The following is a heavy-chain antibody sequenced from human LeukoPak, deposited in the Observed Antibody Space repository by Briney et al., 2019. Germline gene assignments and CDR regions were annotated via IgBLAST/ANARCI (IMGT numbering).Heavy chain of an antibody. D-gene: IGHD2-2*02. Sequence: GGSLRLSCAASGFTFSGYAMSWVRQAPGKGLEWVSAISGSGGSTYYADSVKGRFTISRDNSKNTLYLQMNSLRAEDTAVYYCARGSLSRYCSSTSCYRVLNASDIWGQGTMVTVSS. V-gene: IGHV3-23*01. CDR3: ARGSLSRYCSSTSCYRVLNASDI. J-gene: IGHJ3*02. CDR1: GFTFSGYA. CDR2: ISGSGGST.